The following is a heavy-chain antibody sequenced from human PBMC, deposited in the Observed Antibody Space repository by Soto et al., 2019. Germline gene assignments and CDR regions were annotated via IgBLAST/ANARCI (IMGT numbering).Heavy chain of an antibody. CDR1: GFTFSSYG. CDR3: ARGKDYFDY. V-gene: IGHV3-33*01. J-gene: IGHJ4*02. CDR2: IWYDGSNK. Sequence: QVQLVESGGGVVQPGRSLRLSCAASGFTFSSYGMHWVRQAPGKGLEWVAVIWYDGSNKYYADSVKGRFTISRDNSKNTLYLQMNSLRAEDTSVYYCARGKDYFDYWGQGTLVTVSS.